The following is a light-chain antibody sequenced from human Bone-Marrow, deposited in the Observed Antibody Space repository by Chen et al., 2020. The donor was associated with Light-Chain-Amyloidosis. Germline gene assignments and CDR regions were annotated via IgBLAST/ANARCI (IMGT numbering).Light chain of an antibody. J-gene: IGLJ3*02. CDR2: DDS. CDR1: NIGSTS. Sequence: SYVLTQPSSVSVAPGQTATIACGGNNIGSTSVHWYQQTPGQAPLLVVYDDSDRPSGIPERLAGSHSGNTATLTNSRVEAGDEADYYCQVWDRSSDRPVFGGGTKLTVL. V-gene: IGLV3-21*02. CDR3: QVWDRSSDRPV.